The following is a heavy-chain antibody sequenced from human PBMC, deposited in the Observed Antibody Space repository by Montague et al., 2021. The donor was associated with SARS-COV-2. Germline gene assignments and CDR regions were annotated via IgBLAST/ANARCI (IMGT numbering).Heavy chain of an antibody. CDR2: IYWDDDK. J-gene: IGHJ4*02. D-gene: IGHD3-22*01. CDR3: AHSRYYYYDSSGYRVYYFDY. CDR1: GFSLSTSGVG. Sequence: PALVKPTQTLTLTCTFSGFSLSTSGVGVGWIRQPPGKALEWLALIYWDDDKRYSPSLKSRLTITKDTSKNRVVLTMTNMDPVDTATYYCAHSRYYYYDSSGYRVYYFDYWGQGTLVTVSS. V-gene: IGHV2-5*02.